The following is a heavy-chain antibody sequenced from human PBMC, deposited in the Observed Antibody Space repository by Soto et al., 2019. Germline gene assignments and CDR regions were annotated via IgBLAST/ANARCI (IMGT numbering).Heavy chain of an antibody. D-gene: IGHD6-13*01. CDR3: AIAGAAAVLRRWFDP. V-gene: IGHV4-34*01. CDR1: VGSFSGYY. Sequence: SETLSLTCSVYVGSFSGYYWSWIRQPPGKGLEWIGEINHSGSTNYNPSLKSRVTISVDTSKNQFSLKLSSVTAADTAVYYCAIAGAAAVLRRWFDPWGQGNLVTVSS. J-gene: IGHJ5*02. CDR2: INHSGST.